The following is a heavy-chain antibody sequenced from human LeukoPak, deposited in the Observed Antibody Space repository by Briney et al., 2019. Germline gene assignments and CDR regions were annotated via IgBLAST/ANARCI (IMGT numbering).Heavy chain of an antibody. Sequence: PSETLSLTCTVSGGSISSYYWSWIRQPPGKGLEWIGYIYYSGSTNYNPSLESRVTISVDTSKNQFSLKLSSVTAADTAVYYCATNYYDSSGLGSYWGQGTLVTVSS. V-gene: IGHV4-59*01. CDR2: IYYSGST. J-gene: IGHJ4*02. CDR3: ATNYYDSSGLGSY. D-gene: IGHD3-22*01. CDR1: GGSISSYY.